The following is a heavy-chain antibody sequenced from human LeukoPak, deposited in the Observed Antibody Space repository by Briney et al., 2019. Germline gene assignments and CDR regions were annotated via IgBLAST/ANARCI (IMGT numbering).Heavy chain of an antibody. D-gene: IGHD3-16*01. Sequence: PGGSLRLSCEASEFTFSSYWMSWVRQAPGKGLEWVANIKQDGSEKYYVDSVKGRFTISRDNAKNSLYLQMNSLRAEDTAVYYCARSSDEVSLHPMPWGYFDYWGQGTLVTVSS. CDR1: EFTFSSYW. J-gene: IGHJ4*02. V-gene: IGHV3-7*01. CDR3: ARSSDEVSLHPMPWGYFDY. CDR2: IKQDGSEK.